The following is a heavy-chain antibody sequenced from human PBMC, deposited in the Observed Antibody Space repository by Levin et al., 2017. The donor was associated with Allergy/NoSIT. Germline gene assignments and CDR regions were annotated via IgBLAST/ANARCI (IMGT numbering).Heavy chain of an antibody. J-gene: IGHJ6*03. V-gene: IGHV4-59*08. CDR1: GGSIRSSY. D-gene: IGHD5-18*01. CDR3: ARHTPSQLRKGYYYNMDV. Sequence: SQTLSLPCTVSGGSIRSSYWSWIRQPPGKGLEWIGYIYYSGSTDYNPSLKSRVTISVDTSKNQFSLKLSSVTAADTAVYYCARHTPSQLRKGYYYNMDVWGQGTTVTVSS. CDR2: IYYSGST.